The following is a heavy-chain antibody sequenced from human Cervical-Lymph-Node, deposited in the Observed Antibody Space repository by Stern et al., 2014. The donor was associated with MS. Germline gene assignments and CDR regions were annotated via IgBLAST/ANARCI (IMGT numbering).Heavy chain of an antibody. CDR2: INVGNGNT. Sequence: QVQLVQSGAEVKKPGASVKVTCKTSGYTFSNYAMHWVRQAPGQRLECMGWINVGNGNTKYSQKFQGRVTITSDTSESTVYMELSSLRSEDTAVYYCARDRYGMDVWGQGTTVIVSS. V-gene: IGHV1-3*01. J-gene: IGHJ6*02. CDR3: ARDRYGMDV. CDR1: GYTFSNYA.